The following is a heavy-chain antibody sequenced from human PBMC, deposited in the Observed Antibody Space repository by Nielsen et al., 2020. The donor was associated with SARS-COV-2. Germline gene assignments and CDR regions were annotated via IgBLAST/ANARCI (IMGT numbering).Heavy chain of an antibody. V-gene: IGHV4-4*02. CDR2: IYHSGST. Sequence: SETLSLTCAVSGDSLISSNWWSWVRPPPGQGLEWIGEIYHSGSTNYNPSLKSRVTISVDKSKNEFSLKLRSVTAADTAVYFCARGGIQKWSRYYYFHMDAWGKGTTVTVSS. D-gene: IGHD5-18*01. J-gene: IGHJ6*03. CDR3: ARGGIQKWSRYYYFHMDA. CDR1: GDSLISSNW.